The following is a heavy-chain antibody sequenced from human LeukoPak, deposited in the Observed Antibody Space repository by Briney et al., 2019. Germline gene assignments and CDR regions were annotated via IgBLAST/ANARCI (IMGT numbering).Heavy chain of an antibody. Sequence: SLRLSCSASGFTFSSYAMLWIRQAPGKVLDWVAIMSYDASKKYYADSVKGRFTIARDYSKNTLYLHMDSLRAEDTAVYYCARDRSSVAGTSSYFDYWGQGTLVTVYS. J-gene: IGHJ4*02. CDR1: GFTFSSYA. D-gene: IGHD6-19*01. CDR3: ARDRSSVAGTSSYFDY. CDR2: MSYDASKK. V-gene: IGHV3-30*04.